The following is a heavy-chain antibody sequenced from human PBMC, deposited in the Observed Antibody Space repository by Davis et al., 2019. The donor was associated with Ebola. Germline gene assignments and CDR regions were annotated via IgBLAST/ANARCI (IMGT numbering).Heavy chain of an antibody. CDR2: ISAYNGDT. V-gene: IGHV1-18*01. CDR1: GYTFTSYG. D-gene: IGHD3-22*01. CDR3: ARGLDDSSGYYPEYVQH. J-gene: IGHJ1*01. Sequence: ASVKVSCKASGYTFTSYGITWVRQAPGQGLEWMGWISAYNGDTNYAQKLQGRVTMTTDTSTSTAYMELRSLRSDDTAVYYCARGLDDSSGYYPEYVQHWGQGTLVTVSS.